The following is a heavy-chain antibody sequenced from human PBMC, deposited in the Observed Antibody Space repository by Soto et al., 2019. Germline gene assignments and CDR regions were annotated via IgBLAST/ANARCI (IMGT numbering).Heavy chain of an antibody. J-gene: IGHJ4*01. CDR1: GGSFSCYY. CDR2: VNHSGTT. D-gene: IGHD2-2*01. V-gene: IGHV4-34*01. Sequence: SETLSLTCAVYGGSFSCYYWTWIRQSPEKGLEWIGEVNHSGTTYYNPSLKTRVTISVHTPKNQFSLKMSSVTAADTAVYYCARGIGXCSSINCYSSRRLRFDSWGHGTLVTVSS. CDR3: ARGIGXCSSINCYSSRRLRFDS.